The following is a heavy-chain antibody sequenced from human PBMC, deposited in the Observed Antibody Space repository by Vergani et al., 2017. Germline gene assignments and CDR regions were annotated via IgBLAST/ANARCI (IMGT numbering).Heavy chain of an antibody. CDR1: GGSFTSYH. J-gene: IGHJ6*03. CDR2: IDHTGRP. V-gene: IGHV4-34*01. Sequence: QVQLQQWGGGLLKPSETLSLTCVVNGGSFTSYHWTWIRQSPGEGLEWVGDIDHTGRPDYNPSLKSRLTMSVDKSRNQFSLTLNSVTATDTAIYFSARVNTETNCHLYYYYYMDVWAQGTAVTVS. D-gene: IGHD4-11*01. CDR3: ARVNTETNCHLYYYYYMDV.